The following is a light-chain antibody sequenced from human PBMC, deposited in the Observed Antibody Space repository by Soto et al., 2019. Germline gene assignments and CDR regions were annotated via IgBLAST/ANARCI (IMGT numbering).Light chain of an antibody. CDR1: QSVSSSN. CDR3: QQYESSPLT. CDR2: GAS. Sequence: EIVLTQSPGTLSLSPGERATLSCRAGQSVSSSNLAWYQQKPGQAPRLLIYGASSRATGIPDRFSGSGSGADFTLTISRLEPEDCAVYYCQQYESSPLTFGGGTWVEIK. J-gene: IGKJ4*01. V-gene: IGKV3-20*01.